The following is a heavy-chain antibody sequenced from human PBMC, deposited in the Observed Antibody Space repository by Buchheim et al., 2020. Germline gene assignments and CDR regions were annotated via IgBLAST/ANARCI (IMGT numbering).Heavy chain of an antibody. D-gene: IGHD3-3*01. Sequence: EVQLVESGGGLVKPGGSLRLSCAASGFTFSSYSMNWVRQAPGKELEWVSSISSSSSYIYYADSVKGRFTISRDNAKNSLYLQMNSLRAEDTDVYYCARDPHAFGVVIIHYYGMDVWGQGTT. CDR2: ISSSSSYI. V-gene: IGHV3-21*01. J-gene: IGHJ6*02. CDR3: ARDPHAFGVVIIHYYGMDV. CDR1: GFTFSSYS.